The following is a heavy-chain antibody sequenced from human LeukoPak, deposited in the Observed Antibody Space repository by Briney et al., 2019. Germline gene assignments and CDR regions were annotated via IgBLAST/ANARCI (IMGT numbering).Heavy chain of an antibody. J-gene: IGHJ3*01. V-gene: IGHV4-39*07. CDR3: ARDAHIRMAFDV. Sequence: SETLSLTCTVSGGDISSDNYYWGWIRQPPGKELEWIGNIFHRGATYYNPSLKSRVTISVDTSKNQFSVKLTSVTAADTATYYCARDAHIRMAFDVWGQGTKVTVSS. CDR1: GGDISSDNYY. CDR2: IFHRGAT.